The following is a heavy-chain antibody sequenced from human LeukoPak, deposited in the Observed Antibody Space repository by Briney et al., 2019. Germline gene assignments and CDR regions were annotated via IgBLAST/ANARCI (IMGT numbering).Heavy chain of an antibody. J-gene: IGHJ4*02. Sequence: ASVKVSCKASGYTFTGYYMHWVRQAPGQGLEWMGWINPNGGGTNYAQKFQGRVTMTRDTSISTAYMELSRLRSDDTAVYYCARRYYYDSSGYRNWGQGTLVTVSS. CDR3: ARRYYYDSSGYRN. D-gene: IGHD3-22*01. CDR1: GYTFTGYY. V-gene: IGHV1-2*02. CDR2: INPNGGGT.